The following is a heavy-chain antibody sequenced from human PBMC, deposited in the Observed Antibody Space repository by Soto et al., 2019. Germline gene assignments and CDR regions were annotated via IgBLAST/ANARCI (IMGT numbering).Heavy chain of an antibody. Sequence: QVQLVESGGGVVQPGRSLRLSCAASGFTFSSYGMHWVRQAPGKGLEWVAVIWYDGSNKYYADSVKGRFTISRDNSKNTLYLKMNSLRAEDTAVYYCARGEYYYDSSGSSYYYYKGMDVWGQGTTVTVSS. J-gene: IGHJ6*02. D-gene: IGHD3-22*01. CDR2: IWYDGSNK. CDR3: ARGEYYYDSSGSSYYYYKGMDV. V-gene: IGHV3-33*01. CDR1: GFTFSSYG.